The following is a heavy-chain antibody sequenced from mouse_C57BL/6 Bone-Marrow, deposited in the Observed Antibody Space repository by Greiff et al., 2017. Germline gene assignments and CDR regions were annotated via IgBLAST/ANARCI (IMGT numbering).Heavy chain of an antibody. J-gene: IGHJ4*01. CDR2: ISDGGSYT. Sequence: EVMLVESGGGLVKPGGSLKLSCAASGFTFSRYAMSWVRQTPEKRLEWVATISDGGSYTYYPDNVKGRFTISRDNAKNNLYLQMSHLKSEDTAMYYCARDNYGSSYYAMDYWGQGTSVTVSS. CDR3: ARDNYGSSYYAMDY. D-gene: IGHD1-1*01. V-gene: IGHV5-4*01. CDR1: GFTFSRYA.